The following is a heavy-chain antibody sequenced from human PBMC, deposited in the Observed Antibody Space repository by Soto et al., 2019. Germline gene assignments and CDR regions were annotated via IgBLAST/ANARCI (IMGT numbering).Heavy chain of an antibody. Sequence: SETLSLTCTVSGGSISSSSYYWGWIRQPPGKGLEWIGSIYYSGSTYYNPSLKSRVTISVDTSKNQFSLKLSSVTAADTAVYYCARDRVTSPRGIYYYYYGMDVWGQGTTVTVSS. J-gene: IGHJ6*02. CDR3: ARDRVTSPRGIYYYYYGMDV. D-gene: IGHD2-2*01. CDR1: GGSISSSSYY. CDR2: IYYSGST. V-gene: IGHV4-39*07.